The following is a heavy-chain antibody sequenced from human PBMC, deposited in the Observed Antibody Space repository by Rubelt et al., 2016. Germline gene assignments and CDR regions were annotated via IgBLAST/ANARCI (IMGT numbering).Heavy chain of an antibody. CDR1: GFSFSDYS. Sequence: VSGGGLVKPGGSLRLSCAASGFSFSDYSMSWIRQAPGKGLECISHINFSGNTKYYAASVKGRFTMSRDNAKTSLYLQMNNLRAEDTAVYYCARTAWNNYMDVWGKGTTVTVSS. J-gene: IGHJ6*03. CDR2: INFSGNTK. D-gene: IGHD1/OR15-1a*01. V-gene: IGHV3-11*01. CDR3: ARTAWNNYMDV.